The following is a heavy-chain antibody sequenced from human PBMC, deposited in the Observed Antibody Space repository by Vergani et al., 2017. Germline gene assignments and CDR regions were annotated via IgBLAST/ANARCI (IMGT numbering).Heavy chain of an antibody. CDR3: ARGAISCYYYYMDV. D-gene: IGHD2-15*01. CDR2: IYYSGST. CDR1: GGSISSSSYY. V-gene: IGHV4-39*01. J-gene: IGHJ6*03. Sequence: QLQLQESGPGLVKPSETLSLTCTVSGGSISSSSYYWGWIRQPPGKGLEWIGSIYYSGSTYYNPSLKSRVTISVDTSKNQFSLKLSSVTAADTAVYYCARGAISCYYYYMDVWGKGTTVTVSS.